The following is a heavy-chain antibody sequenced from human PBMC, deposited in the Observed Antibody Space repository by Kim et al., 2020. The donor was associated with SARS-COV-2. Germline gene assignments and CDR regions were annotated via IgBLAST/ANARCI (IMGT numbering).Heavy chain of an antibody. CDR2: INRDGIST. J-gene: IGHJ6*02. D-gene: IGHD3-16*01. CDR1: GFTFSSYW. V-gene: IGHV3-74*01. CDR3: ASLIRSNV. Sequence: GGSLRLSCAASGFTFSSYWMHWVRQAPGKGLVWVSRINRDGISTSYADSVKGRFTISKDNAKNSLYLQMNSLRAEDTAVYYCASLIRSNVWGQGTTVTVSS.